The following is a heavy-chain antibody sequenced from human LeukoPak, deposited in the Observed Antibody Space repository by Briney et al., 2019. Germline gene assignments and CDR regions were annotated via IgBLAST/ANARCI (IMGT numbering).Heavy chain of an antibody. V-gene: IGHV3-48*03. J-gene: IGHJ3*02. CDR1: GFTFNSYE. CDR2: ISSSSTII. D-gene: IGHD3-16*01. CDR3: GSSRQYVGAFDI. Sequence: GGSLRLSCAASGFTFNSYELDWFRQAPGNGLEWISYISSSSTIIKYADSVRGRFTISRDDARESLYLQMSSLRADDTAIYYCGSSRQYVGAFDIWGQGILVTVSS.